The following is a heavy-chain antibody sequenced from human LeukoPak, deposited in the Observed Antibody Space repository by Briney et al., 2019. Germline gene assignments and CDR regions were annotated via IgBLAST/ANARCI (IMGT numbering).Heavy chain of an antibody. CDR3: ARVRFILGSDTAMAFDY. CDR2: INPNSGGT. D-gene: IGHD5-18*01. V-gene: IGHV1-2*02. CDR1: GYTFTGYY. J-gene: IGHJ4*02. Sequence: GASVKVSCKASGYTFTGYYMHWVRQAPGQGLEWMGWINPNSGGTNYAQKFQGRVTMTRDTSISTAYMELSRPRSDDTAVYYCARVRFILGSDTAMAFDYWGQGTLVTVSS.